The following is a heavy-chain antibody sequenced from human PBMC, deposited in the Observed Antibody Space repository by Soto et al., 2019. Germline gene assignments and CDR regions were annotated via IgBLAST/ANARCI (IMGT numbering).Heavy chain of an antibody. CDR2: IIPILGIA. CDR1: GYTFTGYY. D-gene: IGHD6-13*01. Sequence: ASVKVSCKASGYTFTGYYMHSVRQAPGQGLEWMGRIIPILGIANYAQKFQGRVTITADKSTSTAYMELSSLRSEDTAVYYCARGKAAAGTAFNWFDPWGQGTLVTVSS. J-gene: IGHJ5*02. V-gene: IGHV1-69*04. CDR3: ARGKAAAGTAFNWFDP.